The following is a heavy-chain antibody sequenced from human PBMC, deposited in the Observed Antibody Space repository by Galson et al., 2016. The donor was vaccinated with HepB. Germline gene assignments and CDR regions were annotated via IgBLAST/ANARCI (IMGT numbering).Heavy chain of an antibody. V-gene: IGHV3-43*01. Sequence: SLRLSCAASGFTFEDYNMHWVRQRPGQGLEWVSLISCNGGKTYYADSVKGRFTNTRDNSISSLFLQMNSLIPEDTAFYYCAKDVCTSSSCFIDSWGKGTLVTVAS. D-gene: IGHD2-2*01. CDR3: AKDVCTSSSCFIDS. CDR1: GFTFEDYN. J-gene: IGHJ5*01. CDR2: ISCNGGKT.